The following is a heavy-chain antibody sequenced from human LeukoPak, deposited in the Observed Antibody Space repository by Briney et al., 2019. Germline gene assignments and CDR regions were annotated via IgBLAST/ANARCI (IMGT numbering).Heavy chain of an antibody. V-gene: IGHV1-18*01. CDR1: GYTFTSYG. CDR2: ISAYNGNT. D-gene: IGHD2-15*01. CDR3: ARDSTPLYYYYYYMDV. J-gene: IGHJ6*03. Sequence: ASVKVSCKASGYTFTSYGISWVRQAPGQGLEWMGWISAYNGNTNYAQKLKGRVTMTTDTSTSTAYMELRSLRSDDTAVYYCARDSTPLYYYYYYMDVWGKGTTVTVSS.